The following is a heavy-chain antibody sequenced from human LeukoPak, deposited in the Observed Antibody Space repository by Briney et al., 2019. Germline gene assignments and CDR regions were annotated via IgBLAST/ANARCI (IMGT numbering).Heavy chain of an antibody. Sequence: GGSLRLSCAASGFTFSSYWMSWVRQAPGKGLEWVANIKQDGSEKYYVDSVKGRFTISRDNAKNSLYLQMNSLRAEDTAVYYCAREDYGDNSGNFDYWGQGTLVTVSS. CDR1: GFTFSSYW. D-gene: IGHD4-23*01. V-gene: IGHV3-7*01. CDR2: IKQDGSEK. CDR3: AREDYGDNSGNFDY. J-gene: IGHJ4*02.